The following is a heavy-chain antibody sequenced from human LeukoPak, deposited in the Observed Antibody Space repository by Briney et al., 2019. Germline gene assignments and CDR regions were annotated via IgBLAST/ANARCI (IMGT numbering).Heavy chain of an antibody. V-gene: IGHV3-23*01. Sequence: GGSLRLSCAASGFTFSSYAMSWVRQAPGKGLEWVSAISGSGGSTYYADSVKGRFTISRDNSKNTLYLQMNSLRAEDTAVYYCAKVNTDILDYYYYYGMDVWGQGTTVTVSS. CDR2: ISGSGGST. CDR1: GFTFSSYA. D-gene: IGHD3-9*01. J-gene: IGHJ6*02. CDR3: AKVNTDILDYYYYYGMDV.